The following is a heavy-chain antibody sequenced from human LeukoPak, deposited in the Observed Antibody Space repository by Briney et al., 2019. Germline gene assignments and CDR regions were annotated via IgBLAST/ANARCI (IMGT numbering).Heavy chain of an antibody. CDR3: AKVDGDYPFDY. D-gene: IGHD4-17*01. J-gene: IGHJ4*02. V-gene: IGHV3-30*18. Sequence: GGSLRLSCAASGFTFSSYGMHWVRQAPGKGLEWVAVISYDGSNKYYADSVKGRFTISRDNPKDTLYLQMNSLRAEDTAVYYCAKVDGDYPFDYWGQGTLVTVSS. CDR2: ISYDGSNK. CDR1: GFTFSSYG.